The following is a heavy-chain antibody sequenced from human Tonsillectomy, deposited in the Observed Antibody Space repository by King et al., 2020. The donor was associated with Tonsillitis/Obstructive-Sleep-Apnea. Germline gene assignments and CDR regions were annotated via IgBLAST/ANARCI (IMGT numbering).Heavy chain of an antibody. V-gene: IGHV3-53*01. CDR1: GVSVSNNY. D-gene: IGHD6-19*01. J-gene: IGHJ2*01. Sequence: QLVQSGGGLIQPGGSLRLSCAVSGVSVSNNYMSWVRQAPGKGLEWVSVIYGGDKTHYAESVKGRFTSSRDISQNTVYLQMNSLRVEDTAVYYCARDGELQWLATFDHWGRGTLVIVSS. CDR3: ARDGELQWLATFDH. CDR2: IYGGDKT.